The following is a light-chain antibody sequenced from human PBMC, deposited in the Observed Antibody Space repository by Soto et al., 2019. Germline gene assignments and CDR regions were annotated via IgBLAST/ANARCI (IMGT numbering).Light chain of an antibody. Sequence: AIQMTQSPSSLSASVGDRVTITCRASQGIRNALGWYQQKPGKAPKLLIYAASSLQSGVPSRFSGSGSGTDFTLTISSLQPEDFATYYCLQDYNYPVTFGQGTKREIK. CDR2: AAS. V-gene: IGKV1-6*01. J-gene: IGKJ2*01. CDR3: LQDYNYPVT. CDR1: QGIRNA.